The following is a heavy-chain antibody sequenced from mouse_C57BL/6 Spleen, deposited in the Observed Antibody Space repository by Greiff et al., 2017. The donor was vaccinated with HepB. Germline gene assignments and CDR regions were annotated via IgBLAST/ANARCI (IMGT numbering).Heavy chain of an antibody. Sequence: EVKLMESEGGLVQPGSSMKLSCTASGFTFSDYYMAWVRQVPEKGLEWVANINYDGSSTYYLDSLKSRFIISRDNAKNILYLQMSSLKSEDTATYYCAREEGYYGSSYGFAYWGQGTLVTVSA. CDR1: GFTFSDYY. CDR2: INYDGSST. D-gene: IGHD1-1*01. J-gene: IGHJ3*01. V-gene: IGHV5-16*01. CDR3: AREEGYYGSSYGFAY.